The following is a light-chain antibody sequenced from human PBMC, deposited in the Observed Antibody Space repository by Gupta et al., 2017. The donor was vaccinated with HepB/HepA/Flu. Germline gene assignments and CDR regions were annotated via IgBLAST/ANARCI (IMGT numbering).Light chain of an antibody. Sequence: DIQMTQSPSSLSASVGDRVTITCRASQSISSYLNWYQQKPGKAPKLLIYAASSLQSGVPSRFSGSGSGTECTLTISSLQPEDFATDYCQQGDSTPRTFGEGTKVEIK. J-gene: IGKJ1*01. V-gene: IGKV1-39*01. CDR1: QSISSY. CDR3: QQGDSTPRT. CDR2: AAS.